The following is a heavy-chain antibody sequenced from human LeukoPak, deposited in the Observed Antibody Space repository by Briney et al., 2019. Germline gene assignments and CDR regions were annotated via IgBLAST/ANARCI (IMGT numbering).Heavy chain of an antibody. CDR3: TRAGYSSGFDS. CDR2: INSDGYSI. Sequence: PGRSLRLSCAASGFTFSGYWMHWVRQAPGKGLVSVSRINSDGYSITYADSVKGRFTISRDNAKNTLYLQMNSLIAEDTAVYFCTRAGYSSGFDSWGQGTLVTVSS. J-gene: IGHJ5*01. CDR1: GFTFSGYW. V-gene: IGHV3-74*03. D-gene: IGHD6-19*01.